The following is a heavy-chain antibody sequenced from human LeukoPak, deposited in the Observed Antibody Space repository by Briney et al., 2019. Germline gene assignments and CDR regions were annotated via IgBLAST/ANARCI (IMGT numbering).Heavy chain of an antibody. CDR2: ISANNSNT. Sequence: GASVTVSCTASGYTFTSYGISWVRQAPGQGLEWMGWISANNSNTNYAQRLQGRVTMTTDTSTSTAYMELRSLRSDDTAVYYCARVLGSRYYYDSSGYLDYWGQGTLVTVSS. D-gene: IGHD3-22*01. V-gene: IGHV1-18*01. J-gene: IGHJ4*02. CDR1: GYTFTSYG. CDR3: ARVLGSRYYYDSSGYLDY.